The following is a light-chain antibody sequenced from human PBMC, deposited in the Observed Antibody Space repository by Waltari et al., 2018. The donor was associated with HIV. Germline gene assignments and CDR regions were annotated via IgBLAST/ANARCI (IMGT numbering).Light chain of an antibody. CDR3: SSRDSSGTHVL. CDR1: SLRTYY. J-gene: IGLJ2*01. V-gene: IGLV3-19*01. Sequence: SSELTQDPSVSVALSQTVRITCQGDSLRTYYATWDRQKPRQAPVIVIYGKNNRLSGIPDRFSGSSSGDTASLTITGAQAEDEADYYCSSRDSSGTHVLFGGGTKLTVL. CDR2: GKN.